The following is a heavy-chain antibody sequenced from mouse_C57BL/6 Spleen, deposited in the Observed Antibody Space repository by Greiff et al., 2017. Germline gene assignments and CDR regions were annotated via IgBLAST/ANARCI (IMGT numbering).Heavy chain of an antibody. D-gene: IGHD2-5*01. CDR2: IHPNSGST. J-gene: IGHJ2*01. V-gene: IGHV1-64*01. Sequence: QVQLQQPGAELVKPGASVKLSCKASGYTFTSYWMHWVKQRPGQGLEWIGMIHPNSGSTNYNEKFKSKATLTVDKSSSSAYMQISSLTSEDSAVYYCARPYYSNYPSYWGQGTTLTVSS. CDR1: GYTFTSYW. CDR3: ARPYYSNYPSY.